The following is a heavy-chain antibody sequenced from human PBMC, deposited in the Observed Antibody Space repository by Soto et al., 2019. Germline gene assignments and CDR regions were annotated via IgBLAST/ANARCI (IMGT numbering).Heavy chain of an antibody. CDR1: GGTFSSYA. V-gene: IGHV1-69*13. D-gene: IGHD3-9*01. CDR2: IIPIFGKT. J-gene: IGHJ4*02. Sequence: SVKVSCKASGGTFSSYAISWVRQAPGQGLEWMGGIIPIFGKTNYAQKLQGRVTMTADASTSTAYMELRSLRSDDTAVYYCARDWLTGYWFDYWGQGTLVTVSS. CDR3: ARDWLTGYWFDY.